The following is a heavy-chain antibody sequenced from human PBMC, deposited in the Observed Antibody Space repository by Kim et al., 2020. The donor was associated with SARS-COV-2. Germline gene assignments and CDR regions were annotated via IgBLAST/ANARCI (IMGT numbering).Heavy chain of an antibody. Sequence: GGSLRLSCAASGFTFSSYALSWVRQAPGKVLEWVSAISGSGCSTYYAASVKGRFTISRDNSQNTLYLQMNSLGVEDTAIYYCAKAAAIYNWFDPWGQGTLVTVSS. V-gene: IGHV3-23*01. CDR3: AKAAAIYNWFDP. CDR1: GFTFSSYA. J-gene: IGHJ5*02. D-gene: IGHD6-13*01. CDR2: ISGSGCST.